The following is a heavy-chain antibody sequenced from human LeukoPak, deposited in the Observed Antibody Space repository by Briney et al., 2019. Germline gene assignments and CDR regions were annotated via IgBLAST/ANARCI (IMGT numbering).Heavy chain of an antibody. Sequence: GGSLRLSCAASGFTFSSYSMNWVRQAPGKGLEWVSSISSSSSYIYYADSVKGRFTISRDNAKNSLYLQMNSLRAEDTAVYYCAVGATYYYYMDVWGKGTTVTVSS. D-gene: IGHD1-26*01. CDR3: AVGATYYYYMDV. CDR1: GFTFSSYS. CDR2: ISSSSSYI. V-gene: IGHV3-21*01. J-gene: IGHJ6*03.